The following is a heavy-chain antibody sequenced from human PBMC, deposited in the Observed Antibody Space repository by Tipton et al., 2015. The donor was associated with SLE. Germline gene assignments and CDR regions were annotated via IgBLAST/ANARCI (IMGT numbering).Heavy chain of an antibody. Sequence: TLSLTCTVSGGSISSGSYYWSWIRQPAGKGLEWIGHIYTSGSTNYNPSLKSRVTISVDTSKNQFSLTLSSVTAADTAVYYCARLPREWEVNALYYYFYYVDVWGKGTPVTVSS. J-gene: IGHJ6*03. CDR3: ARLPREWEVNALYYYFYYVDV. CDR2: IYTSGST. D-gene: IGHD1-26*01. CDR1: GGSISSGSYY. V-gene: IGHV4-61*09.